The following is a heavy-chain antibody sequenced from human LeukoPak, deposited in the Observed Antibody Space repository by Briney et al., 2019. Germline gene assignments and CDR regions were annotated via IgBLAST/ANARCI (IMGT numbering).Heavy chain of an antibody. D-gene: IGHD3-3*01. V-gene: IGHV1-69*06. CDR3: ARDLSGYYGNYYYYMDV. CDR2: IIPIFGTA. Sequence: SVKVSCKASGGTFSSYAISWVRQAPGQGLEWMGGIIPIFGTANYAQKFQGRVTITADKSTSTAYMELSSLRSEDTAVYYCARDLSGYYGNYYYYMDVWGKGTTVTVSS. CDR1: GGTFSSYA. J-gene: IGHJ6*03.